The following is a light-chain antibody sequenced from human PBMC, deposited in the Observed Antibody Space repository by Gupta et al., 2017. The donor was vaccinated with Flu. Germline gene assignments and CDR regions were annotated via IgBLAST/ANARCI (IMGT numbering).Light chain of an antibody. CDR3: QSFDTRRNGYV. Sequence: QSVLTQPPSVSGAPGQSVTFSCTGGSSTIGEAQDLSGYQHLPGTAPNLLINDYNYRASGVPDRFSGSKSATSATLAITGLQADDEAYYYCQSFDTRRNGYVFGSGTKVTVL. J-gene: IGLJ1*01. CDR2: DYN. CDR1: SSTIGEAQD. V-gene: IGLV1-40*01.